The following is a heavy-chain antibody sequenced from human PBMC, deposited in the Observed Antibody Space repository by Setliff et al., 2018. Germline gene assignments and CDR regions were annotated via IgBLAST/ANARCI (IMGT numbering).Heavy chain of an antibody. CDR2: MNPNSGNT. D-gene: IGHD3-3*01. Sequence: GASVKVSCKASGYTFTSYDINWVRQATGQGLEWMGWMNPNSGNTGYAQKFQGRVTMTRNTSISTAYMELSSLRSEDTAVYYCARGRERDYNFWSGYQPWGQGTLVTVSS. V-gene: IGHV1-8*02. J-gene: IGHJ4*02. CDR1: GYTFTSYD. CDR3: ARGRERDYNFWSGYQP.